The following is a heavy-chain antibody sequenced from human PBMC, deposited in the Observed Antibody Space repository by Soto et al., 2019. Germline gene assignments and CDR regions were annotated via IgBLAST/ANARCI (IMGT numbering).Heavy chain of an antibody. D-gene: IGHD3-22*01. CDR3: ARESRYYYDSSGYSFDY. CDR1: GFTFSSYG. V-gene: IGHV3-33*01. Sequence: QVQLVESGGGVVQPGRSLRHSCAASGFTFSSYGMHWVRQAPGKGLEWVAVIWYDGSNKYYADSVKGRFTISRDNSKNTLYLQTNSLRAEDTAVYYCARESRYYYDSSGYSFDYWGQGTLVTVSS. J-gene: IGHJ4*02. CDR2: IWYDGSNK.